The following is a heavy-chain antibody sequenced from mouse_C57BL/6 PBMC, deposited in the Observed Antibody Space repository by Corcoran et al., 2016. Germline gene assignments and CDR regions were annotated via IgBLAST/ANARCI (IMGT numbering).Heavy chain of an antibody. CDR3: ARFIYYFGISYPAWFAY. Sequence: QVQLQQSGAELVKPGASVKISCKASGYAFSSYWMNWVKQRPGKGLEWIGQIYPGDGDTNYNGKFKGKATLTADKSSSTAYMQLISLTSEDSAVYFCARFIYYFGISYPAWFAYWGQGTLVTVSA. D-gene: IGHD1-1*01. V-gene: IGHV1-80*01. CDR2: IYPGDGDT. CDR1: GYAFSSYW. J-gene: IGHJ3*01.